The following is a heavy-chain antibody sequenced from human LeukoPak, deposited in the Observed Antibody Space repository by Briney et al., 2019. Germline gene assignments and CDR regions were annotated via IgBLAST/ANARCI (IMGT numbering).Heavy chain of an antibody. CDR1: GGSISSSSYY. J-gene: IGHJ3*02. Sequence: SETLSLTCTVSGGSISSSSYYWGWIRQPPGKGLEWIGSIYYSGSTYYNPSLKSRVTISVDTSKNHFSLKLSSVTAADTAVYYCARVGLLWFGENYDAFDIWGQGTMVTVSS. CDR3: ARVGLLWFGENYDAFDI. CDR2: IYYSGST. V-gene: IGHV4-39*02. D-gene: IGHD3-10*01.